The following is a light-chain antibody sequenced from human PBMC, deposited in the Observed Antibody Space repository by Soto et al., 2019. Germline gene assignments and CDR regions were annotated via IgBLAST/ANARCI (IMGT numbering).Light chain of an antibody. CDR3: QQYSDYPYT. J-gene: IGKJ2*01. CDR2: AVS. CDR1: QDISRW. Sequence: DIEMTQSPSSLSASVGDRVTITCRASQDISRWLAWYQQKPGKAPKSLIYAVSTLQSGVPSRDSGSGSGTDCTLSLSRQHPEDFATYSGQQYSDYPYTFGQRTKLESK. V-gene: IGKV1D-16*01.